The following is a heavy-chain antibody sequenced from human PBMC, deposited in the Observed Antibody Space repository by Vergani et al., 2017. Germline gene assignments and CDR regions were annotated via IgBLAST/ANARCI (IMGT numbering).Heavy chain of an antibody. J-gene: IGHJ4*02. Sequence: QVQLVQSGAEVKKPGSSVKVSCKASGGTFSSYTISWVRQAPGQGLEWMGRITPILGIANYAQKFQGRVTITADKSTSTAYMELSSLRSEDTAVYYCARDRPRGYSGYDSPYYFDYWGQGTLVTVSS. V-gene: IGHV1-69*08. CDR2: ITPILGIA. D-gene: IGHD5-12*01. CDR3: ARDRPRGYSGYDSPYYFDY. CDR1: GGTFSSYT.